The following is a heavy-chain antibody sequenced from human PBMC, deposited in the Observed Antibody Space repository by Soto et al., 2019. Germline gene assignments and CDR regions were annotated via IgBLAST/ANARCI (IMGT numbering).Heavy chain of an antibody. CDR1: GFIVSSNY. CDR3: ARALGYSGSYHFDY. V-gene: IGHV3-53*01. Sequence: EVQLVESGGGLIQPGGSLRLSCAASGFIVSSNYMSWVRQAPGKRLEWVSVIYSGGSTYYADSVKGRFTLSRDNSKNTLYHHMNSLRAEDTAVYYCARALGYSGSYHFDYWGQGTLVTVSS. D-gene: IGHD1-26*01. J-gene: IGHJ4*02. CDR2: IYSGGST.